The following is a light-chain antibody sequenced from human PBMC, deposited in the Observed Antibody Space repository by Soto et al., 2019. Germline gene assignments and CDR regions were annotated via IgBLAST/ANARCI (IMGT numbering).Light chain of an antibody. CDR2: GND. V-gene: IGLV1-44*01. CDR1: SSNIGSNT. Sequence: QSVLTQPPSVSGTPGQKVTISCSGGSSNIGSNTVNWYQQLPGTAPKFVIYGNDQRPSGVPDRFSGSKSGTSGSLAISGLQSGDEADYYCAVWDDSLNAYVFGTGTKVTVL. CDR3: AVWDDSLNAYV. J-gene: IGLJ1*01.